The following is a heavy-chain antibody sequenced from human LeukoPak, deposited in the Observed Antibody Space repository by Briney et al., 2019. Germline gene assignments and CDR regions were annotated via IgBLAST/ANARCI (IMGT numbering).Heavy chain of an antibody. CDR2: IRYDGSNK. D-gene: IGHD2-2*01. J-gene: IGHJ3*02. CDR3: AKERVPMGYCSSTSCYWDAFDI. CDR1: GFTFSSYG. V-gene: IGHV3-30*02. Sequence: GGSLRLSCAASGFTFSSYGMHWVRQAPGKGLEWVAFIRYDGSNKYYADSVKGRFTISRDNSKNTLYLQMNSLRAEDTAVYYCAKERVPMGYCSSTSCYWDAFDIWGQGTMVTVSS.